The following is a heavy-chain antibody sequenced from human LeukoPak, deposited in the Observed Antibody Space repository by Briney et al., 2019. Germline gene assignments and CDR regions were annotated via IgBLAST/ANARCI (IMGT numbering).Heavy chain of an antibody. CDR3: ARVSAGGYYNYCYMDV. CDR2: ISGSGGST. V-gene: IGHV3-23*01. CDR1: GFTFSSYA. J-gene: IGHJ6*03. Sequence: GGSLRLSCAASGFTFSSYAMSWVRQAPGKGLEWVSAISGSGGSTYYADSVKGRFTISRDNSKNTLYLQMNSLRAEDTAVYYCARVSAGGYYNYCYMDVWGKGTTVTVSS. D-gene: IGHD3-3*01.